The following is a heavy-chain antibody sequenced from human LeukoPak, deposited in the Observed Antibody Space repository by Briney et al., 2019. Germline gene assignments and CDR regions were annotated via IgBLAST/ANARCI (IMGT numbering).Heavy chain of an antibody. V-gene: IGHV3-23*01. J-gene: IGHJ4*02. CDR1: GFCFTSYA. Sequence: PGVSLRLSCPASGFCFTSYAMSWVRQAPGKGLEWVSAISGSGGSTYYADSVKGRFTISRDNSKHTLYLQMNSLRAEDTAVYYCAKDSAPYYYDSSGYSQGYWGQGTLVTVSS. CDR3: AKDSAPYYYDSSGYSQGY. CDR2: ISGSGGST. D-gene: IGHD3-22*01.